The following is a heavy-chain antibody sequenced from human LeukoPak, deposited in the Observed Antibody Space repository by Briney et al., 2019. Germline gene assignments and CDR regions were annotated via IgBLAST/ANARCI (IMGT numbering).Heavy chain of an antibody. CDR1: GYTFTGYF. V-gene: IGHV1-2*02. Sequence: ASVKVSCKASGYTFTGYFMHWVRQAPGQGLEWMGWINPNSGGTNYAQKFQGRVTMTRDTSISTAYMELSRLRSDDTAVYYCARVPIPADYDFWSGYYPTYYYYYMDVWGKGTTVTVSS. J-gene: IGHJ6*03. CDR2: INPNSGGT. CDR3: ARVPIPADYDFWSGYYPTYYYYYMDV. D-gene: IGHD3-3*01.